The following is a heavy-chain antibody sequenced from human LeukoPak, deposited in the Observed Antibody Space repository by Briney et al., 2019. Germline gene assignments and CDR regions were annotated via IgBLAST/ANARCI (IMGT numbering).Heavy chain of an antibody. V-gene: IGHV3-30*18. CDR3: AKDPRIIMIVVDDGMDV. CDR1: GFTFSSYG. J-gene: IGHJ6*02. Sequence: GGSLRLSCAASGFTFSSYGMHWVRQAPGKGLEWVAVISYDGSNKYYADSVKGRFTISRDNSKNTLYLQMNSLRAEDTAVYYCAKDPRIIMIVVDDGMDVWGQGTTVTVSS. D-gene: IGHD3-22*01. CDR2: ISYDGSNK.